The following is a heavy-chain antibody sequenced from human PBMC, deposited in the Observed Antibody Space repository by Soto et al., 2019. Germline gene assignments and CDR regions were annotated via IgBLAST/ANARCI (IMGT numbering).Heavy chain of an antibody. Sequence: GALVKRSCKAAGYSFSIYSVHCRLLTPGQGLEWMGVINPRSGRTSFAQKFQGRVTMTGDTSTSTGYMELSSLSSEDTSVYYWAMDTKHLDYFLDFLGQGTPVTGSS. CDR1: GYSFSIYS. J-gene: IGHJ4*02. CDR2: INPRSGRT. V-gene: IGHV1-46*01. CDR3: AMDTKHLDYFLDF. D-gene: IGHD2-21*01.